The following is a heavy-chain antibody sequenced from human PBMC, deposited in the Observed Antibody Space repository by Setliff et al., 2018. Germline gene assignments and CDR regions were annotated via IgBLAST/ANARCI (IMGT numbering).Heavy chain of an antibody. CDR1: GFTFSSYK. V-gene: IGHV3-30*01. Sequence: GESLTISCAASGFTFSSYKMHWVRRAPGKGLEWVSVISYDVINKFYADSVKGRLTISRDNSKNTLFLQMNSLRAEDTAIYYCARDPDLGRWYSSGGFDPWGQGTLVTVSS. J-gene: IGHJ5*02. D-gene: IGHD6-19*01. CDR2: ISYDVINK. CDR3: ARDPDLGRWYSSGGFDP.